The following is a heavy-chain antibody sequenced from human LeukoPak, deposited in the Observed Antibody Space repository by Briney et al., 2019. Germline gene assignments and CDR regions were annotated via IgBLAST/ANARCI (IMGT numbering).Heavy chain of an antibody. J-gene: IGHJ4*02. V-gene: IGHV1-69*06. CDR2: IIPIFGTA. CDR1: GGTFSSYA. D-gene: IGHD3-22*01. CDR3: ARGGRSSGYYFSGDY. Sequence: ASVKVSCKASGGTFSSYAISWVRQAPGQGLEWMGGIIPIFGTANYAQEFQGRVTITADKSTSTAYMELSSLRSEDTAVYYCARGGRSSGYYFSGDYWGQGTLVTVSS.